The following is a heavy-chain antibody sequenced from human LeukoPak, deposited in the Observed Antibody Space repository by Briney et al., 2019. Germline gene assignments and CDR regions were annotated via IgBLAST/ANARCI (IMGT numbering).Heavy chain of an antibody. J-gene: IGHJ4*02. CDR3: ARDNFDSSGWYDY. CDR2: ISRSSSQT. Sequence: GGSLRLSCAASGFTFSDYSMIWVRQAPGKGLEWVSYISRSSSQTSYADSAKGRFTISRDNTKNSLYLLMNTLRVEDTAVYYCARDNFDSSGWYDYWGQGTLVTVSS. CDR1: GFTFSDYS. D-gene: IGHD6-19*01. V-gene: IGHV3-21*04.